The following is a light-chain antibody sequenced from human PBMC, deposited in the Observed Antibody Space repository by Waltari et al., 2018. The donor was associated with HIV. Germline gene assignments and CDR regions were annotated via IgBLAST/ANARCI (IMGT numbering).Light chain of an antibody. V-gene: IGLV2-14*01. CDR2: EVS. CDR3: SSHTGGSALYV. Sequence: QSALTQPASVSGSPGQSITISCTGTSSDIGYYDFVSWYQQHPGKAPKLMIHEVSNRPSGVSNRFSGSKSGNTASLTISGLQAEDEADYYCSSHTGGSALYVFGTGTKVTVL. CDR1: SSDIGYYDF. J-gene: IGLJ1*01.